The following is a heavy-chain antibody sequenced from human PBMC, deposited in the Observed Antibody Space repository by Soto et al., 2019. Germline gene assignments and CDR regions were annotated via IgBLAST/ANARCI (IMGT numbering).Heavy chain of an antibody. J-gene: IGHJ4*02. Sequence: SVKVSCKASGGTFSSYAITWVRQAPGQGLEWMGGIIPIFGTANYAQKFQGRVTITADESTSTAYMELSSLRSEDTAVYYCAREDYDILTGYYIFDYWGQGTLVTVSS. CDR2: IIPIFGTA. V-gene: IGHV1-69*13. CDR1: GGTFSSYA. CDR3: AREDYDILTGYYIFDY. D-gene: IGHD3-9*01.